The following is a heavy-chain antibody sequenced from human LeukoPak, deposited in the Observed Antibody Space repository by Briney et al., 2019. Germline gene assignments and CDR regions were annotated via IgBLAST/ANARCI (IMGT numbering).Heavy chain of an antibody. Sequence: GGSLGLSCAASGFTFSSYAMSWVRQAPGKGLEWVSAISGSGGSTYYADSVKGRFTISRDNSKNTLHLQMNSLRAEDTAVYYCATDLPYSSGWYFDYWGQGTLVTVSS. D-gene: IGHD6-19*01. CDR2: ISGSGGST. CDR3: ATDLPYSSGWYFDY. J-gene: IGHJ4*02. V-gene: IGHV3-23*01. CDR1: GFTFSSYA.